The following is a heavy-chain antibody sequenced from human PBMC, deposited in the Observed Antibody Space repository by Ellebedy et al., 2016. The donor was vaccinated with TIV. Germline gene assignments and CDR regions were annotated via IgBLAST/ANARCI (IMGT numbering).Heavy chain of an antibody. J-gene: IGHJ4*02. D-gene: IGHD2-2*01. CDR1: GYTFTSYY. CDR3: ARGSQMEFDLVPVPPTIPWPFDY. V-gene: IGHV1-46*04. CDR2: INPRGGGT. Sequence: ASVKVSCKASGYTFTSYYIHWVRQAPGQGLEWMGVINPRGGGTTYPQKLQGRVIMTRDTSTRTIHMEVSSLQSQDTAVYYCARGSQMEFDLVPVPPTIPWPFDYWGQGTLITVSS.